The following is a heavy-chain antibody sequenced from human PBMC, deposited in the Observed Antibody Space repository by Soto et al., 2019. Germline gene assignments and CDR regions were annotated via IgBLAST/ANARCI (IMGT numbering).Heavy chain of an antibody. D-gene: IGHD4-17*01. J-gene: IGHJ1*01. CDR1: GGSISSGGYY. Sequence: PSETLSLTCTVSGGSISSGGYYWSWIRQHPGKGLEWIGYIYYSGSTYYNPSLKSRVTISVDTSKNQFSLKLSSVTAADTAVYYCARSQHDYGDPNPQNTEYFQHWGQGTLVTVSS. V-gene: IGHV4-31*03. CDR2: IYYSGST. CDR3: ARSQHDYGDPNPQNTEYFQH.